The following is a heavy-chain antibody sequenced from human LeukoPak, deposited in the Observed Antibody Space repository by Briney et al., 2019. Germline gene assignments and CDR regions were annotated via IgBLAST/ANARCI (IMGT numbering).Heavy chain of an antibody. CDR1: GFTFSSYN. CDR3: AQSWTGKNYFDY. Sequence: GGSLRLSCAASGFTFSSYNMNWVRQAPGKGLEWVSFISSSSTVIYYADSVKGRFTISRDNAKNSLFLQMNSLRVEDTALYYCAQSWTGKNYFDYWGQGALATVSS. J-gene: IGHJ4*02. V-gene: IGHV3-48*01. CDR2: ISSSSTVI. D-gene: IGHD3/OR15-3a*01.